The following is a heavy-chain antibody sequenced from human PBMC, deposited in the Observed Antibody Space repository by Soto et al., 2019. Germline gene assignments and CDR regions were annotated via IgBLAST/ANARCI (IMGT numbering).Heavy chain of an antibody. CDR3: ARESVYDILTGYGWWDYYYYMDV. CDR2: ISSSSSYI. D-gene: IGHD3-9*01. J-gene: IGHJ6*03. Sequence: GGSLRLSCAASGFTFSSYSMNWVRQAPGKGLEWVSSISSSSSYIYYADSVKGRFTISRDNAKNSLYLQMNSLRAEDTAVYYCARESVYDILTGYGWWDYYYYMDVWGKGTTVTVSS. V-gene: IGHV3-21*01. CDR1: GFTFSSYS.